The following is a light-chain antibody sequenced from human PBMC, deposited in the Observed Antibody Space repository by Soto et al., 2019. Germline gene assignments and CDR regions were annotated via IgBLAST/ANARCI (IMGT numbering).Light chain of an antibody. CDR1: QGISSL. J-gene: IGKJ1*01. CDR3: QQYDGYWT. Sequence: DIQITQSPSTLSASVGAIVTITCLASQGISSLLAWYQHKPGKAPKLLIYKASSLESGVPSRFSGSGSGTEFTLTISSLQPDDFATYYCQQYDGYWTFGQGTKVDIK. CDR2: KAS. V-gene: IGKV1-5*03.